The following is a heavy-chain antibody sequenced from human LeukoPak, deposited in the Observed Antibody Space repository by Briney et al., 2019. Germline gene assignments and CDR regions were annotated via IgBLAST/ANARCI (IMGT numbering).Heavy chain of an antibody. J-gene: IGHJ4*02. CDR1: GFTFSNYS. CDR3: ARDHNYAFDN. Sequence: GGSLRLPCAASGFTFSNYSMNWVRQAPGKGLEWISYVGISSGNTKYADSVKGRFTISGDSARNSLYLQMSSLRVEDTAVYYCARDHNYAFDNWGQGTLVTVSS. D-gene: IGHD1-1*01. CDR2: VGISSGNT. V-gene: IGHV3-48*04.